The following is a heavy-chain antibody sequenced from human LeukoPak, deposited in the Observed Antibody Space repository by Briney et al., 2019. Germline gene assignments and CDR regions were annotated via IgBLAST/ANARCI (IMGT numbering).Heavy chain of an antibody. CDR1: GFTFSSYA. CDR3: AKDIVVVPAVEDYYYYGMDV. CDR2: ISGSGGST. Sequence: GGSLRLSCAASGFTFSSYAMSWVRQARGKGLEWVSAISGSGGSTYYADSVKGRFTISRDNSKNTLYLQMNSLRAEDTAVYYCAKDIVVVPAVEDYYYYGMDVWGQGTTVTVSS. V-gene: IGHV3-23*01. J-gene: IGHJ6*02. D-gene: IGHD2-2*01.